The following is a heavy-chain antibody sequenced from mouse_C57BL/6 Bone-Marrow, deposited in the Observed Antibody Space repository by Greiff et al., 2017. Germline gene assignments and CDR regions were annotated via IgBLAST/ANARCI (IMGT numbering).Heavy chain of an antibody. V-gene: IGHV2-5*01. CDR2: IWRGGST. J-gene: IGHJ4*01. CDR3: AKFYYDYHYAMDY. Sequence: VKLQESGPGLVQPSQSLSISCTVSGFSFTSYGVHWVRQSPGKGLEWLGGIWRGGSTDYNAAFMYRLSILKDNSKGQVFFKMNSQQADVNAIDSCAKFYYDYHYAMDYWGQGTSVTVSS. CDR1: GFSFTSYG. D-gene: IGHD2-4*01.